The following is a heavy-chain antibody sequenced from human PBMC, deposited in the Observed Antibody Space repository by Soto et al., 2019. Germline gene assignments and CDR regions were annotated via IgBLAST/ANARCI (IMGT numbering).Heavy chain of an antibody. V-gene: IGHV3-23*01. CDR1: GLTSGTHG. D-gene: IGHD6-6*01. CDR2: ISGSGGST. CDR3: ARDTDGLEQLVPFDY. Sequence: GGSLRLSCVISGLTSGTHGMTWVRRAPGRGLEWVSTISGSGGSTHYAESVKGRFTISRDNSKNTLYLQMNSLRAEDTAVYYCARDTDGLEQLVPFDYWGQGTLVTVSS. J-gene: IGHJ4*02.